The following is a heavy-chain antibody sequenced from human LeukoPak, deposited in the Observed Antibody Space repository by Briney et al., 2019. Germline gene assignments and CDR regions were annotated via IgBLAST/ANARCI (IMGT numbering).Heavy chain of an antibody. D-gene: IGHD4-17*01. CDR2: IRYDGSEK. CDR3: AKNREPSGDYAGAFDF. J-gene: IGHJ4*02. V-gene: IGHV3-30*02. Sequence: GGSLRLSCAASGVTLSSYGMHWVRQAPGKGLEWVAFIRYDGSEKHYADSVKGRFTISRDNSENTLFLQMNSLRAGDTAVYYCAKNREPSGDYAGAFDFWGQGTLVTVSS. CDR1: GVTLSSYG.